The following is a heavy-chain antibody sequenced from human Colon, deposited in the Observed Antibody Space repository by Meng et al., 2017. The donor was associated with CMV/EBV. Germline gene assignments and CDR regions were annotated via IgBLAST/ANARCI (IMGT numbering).Heavy chain of an antibody. V-gene: IGHV1-69*10. CDR3: ATRIPTYVDNWFDP. D-gene: IGHD3-10*02. CDR1: GYTFTSYY. Sequence: SVKVSCKASGYTFTSYYMHWVRQAPGQGLEWMGGIVPILGSTNYAQRFKGRLTITANKSTTTAYMELSSLTPEDTAVYYCATRIPTYVDNWFDPWGQGTLVTVSS. J-gene: IGHJ5*02. CDR2: IVPILGST.